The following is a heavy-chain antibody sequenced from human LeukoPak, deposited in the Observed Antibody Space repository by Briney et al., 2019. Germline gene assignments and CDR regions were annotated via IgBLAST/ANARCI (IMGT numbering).Heavy chain of an antibody. V-gene: IGHV4-59*01. CDR2: ISNSGIT. J-gene: IGHJ4*02. Sequence: SETLSLTCTVSGGSISTYYWNWIRQPPGKGLEWIGYISNSGITTHNPSLKSRVTISVDSSKSQFSLKLNSVTAADTAVYYCARSGGYSSSWSLWGQGTLVTVSS. D-gene: IGHD6-13*01. CDR1: GGSISTYY. CDR3: ARSGGYSSSWSL.